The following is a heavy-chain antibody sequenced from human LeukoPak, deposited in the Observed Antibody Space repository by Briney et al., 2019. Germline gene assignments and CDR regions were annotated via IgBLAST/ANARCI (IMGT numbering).Heavy chain of an antibody. Sequence: ASVKVSCKASGYTFTDYYMHWVQQAPGKGLEWMGRVDPEDGETIYAEKFQGRVTITADTSTDTAYMELSSLRSEDTAVYYCATGQGYSYGNCYYYMDVWGKGTTVTVSS. J-gene: IGHJ6*03. V-gene: IGHV1-69-2*01. CDR1: GYTFTDYY. CDR3: ATGQGYSYGNCYYYMDV. D-gene: IGHD5-18*01. CDR2: VDPEDGET.